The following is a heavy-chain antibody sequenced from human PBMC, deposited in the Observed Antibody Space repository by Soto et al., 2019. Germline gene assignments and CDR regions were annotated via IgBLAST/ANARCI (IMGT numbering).Heavy chain of an antibody. Sequence: QITLKESGPTLVKPTQTLTLTCTFSGFSLSTSGVGVGWIRQPPGKALEWLALIYWDDDKRYSPSLKSRLTITKDTSKNQVVLTTTTMDPVDTATYYCAHRPSYCSGGSCYSGFDYWGQGTLVTVSS. CDR3: AHRPSYCSGGSCYSGFDY. D-gene: IGHD2-15*01. CDR1: GFSLSTSGVG. CDR2: IYWDDDK. V-gene: IGHV2-5*02. J-gene: IGHJ4*02.